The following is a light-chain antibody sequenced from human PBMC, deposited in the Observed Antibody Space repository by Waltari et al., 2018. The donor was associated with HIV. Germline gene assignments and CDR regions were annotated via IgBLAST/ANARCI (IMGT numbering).Light chain of an antibody. CDR2: EVS. V-gene: IGLV2-8*01. CDR3: SSYAGSNNFGV. Sequence: QSALTQPPSASGSPGQSVTISCTGPSSDVGGSNYVPWYQQHPGKAPKLMIYEVSKRPSGVPDRFSGSKSGNTASLTVSGLQAEDEADYYCSSYAGSNNFGVFGGGTKLTVL. CDR1: SSDVGGSNY. J-gene: IGLJ2*01.